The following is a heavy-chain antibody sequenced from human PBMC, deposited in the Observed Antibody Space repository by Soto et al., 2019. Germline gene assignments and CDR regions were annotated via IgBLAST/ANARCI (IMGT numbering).Heavy chain of an antibody. Sequence: GASVKVSCKASGGTFSGFAITWVRQAPGQGLEYMGGIIPTFGTSIYAQKFQGRVTITADESTSTAYMELSSLRTEDTAVYYCTRAQFRYSGSYVAADWFDPWGQGTLVTVSS. D-gene: IGHD5-12*01. V-gene: IGHV1-69*13. CDR2: IIPTFGTS. J-gene: IGHJ5*02. CDR1: GGTFSGFA. CDR3: TRAQFRYSGSYVAADWFDP.